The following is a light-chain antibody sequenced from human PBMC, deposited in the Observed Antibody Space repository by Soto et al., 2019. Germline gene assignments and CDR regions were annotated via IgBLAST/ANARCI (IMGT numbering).Light chain of an antibody. J-gene: IGKJ5*01. Sequence: IKMNLSPSSLSACVGDRVTITCRASQGISNYLAWYQQKPGKVPKLLIYAASTLQSGVPSRFSGSGSGTDFTLTISSLEPEDFAVYYCQQRSNWSIPFGQGTRLAIK. V-gene: IGKV1-27*01. CDR3: QQRSNWSIP. CDR1: QGISNY. CDR2: AAS.